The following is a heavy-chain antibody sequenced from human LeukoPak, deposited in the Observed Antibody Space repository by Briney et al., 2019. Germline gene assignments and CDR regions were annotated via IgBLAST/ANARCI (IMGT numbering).Heavy chain of an antibody. V-gene: IGHV3-23*01. J-gene: IGHJ4*02. CDR2: ISGSGRST. CDR1: GFPLSSYA. D-gene: IGHD1-26*01. CDR3: AKGPIVGADY. Sequence: GGSLRLSCAASGFPLSSYAMSWVRQASGKGLEWVSGISGSGRSTFYADSVKGRFTISRDNSKNTLYLQMNSLRAEDTAVYYCAKGPIVGADYWGQGTLVTVSS.